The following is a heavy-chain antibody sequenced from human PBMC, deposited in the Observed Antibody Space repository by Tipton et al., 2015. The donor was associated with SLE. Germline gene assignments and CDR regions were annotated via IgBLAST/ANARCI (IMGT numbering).Heavy chain of an antibody. CDR3: ARAKRSSTTWGYGSDP. CDR2: IYNNGNT. CDR1: GASISSHY. D-gene: IGHD2-2*01. V-gene: IGHV4-59*11. J-gene: IGHJ5*02. Sequence: TLSLTCTVSGASISSHYWNWIRQPPGKGLEWIGNIYNNGNTNYNPSLKSRVTISVDTSRNQFFLKLSSVTAADTALYYCARAKRSSTTWGYGSDPWGQGPLATVS.